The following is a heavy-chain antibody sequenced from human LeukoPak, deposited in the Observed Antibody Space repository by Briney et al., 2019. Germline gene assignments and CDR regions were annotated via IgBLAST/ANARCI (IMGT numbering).Heavy chain of an antibody. D-gene: IGHD6-6*01. J-gene: IGHJ5*02. CDR2: IYYSGST. Sequence: KASETLSLTCTVSGGSISSSSYYWGWIRQPPGKGLEWIGSIYYSGSTYYNPSLKSRVTISVDTSKNQFSLKLSSVTAADTAVYYCARPQQLGGWFDPWGQGTLVTVSS. V-gene: IGHV4-39*01. CDR1: GGSISSSSYY. CDR3: ARPQQLGGWFDP.